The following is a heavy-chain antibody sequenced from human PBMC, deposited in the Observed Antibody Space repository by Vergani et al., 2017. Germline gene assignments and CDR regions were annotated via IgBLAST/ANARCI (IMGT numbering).Heavy chain of an antibody. Sequence: QAQLVESGGGVVQPGRSLRLSCAASGFAFSTYGMHWVRQTPGKGLEWVAVLSYDGRNKFYADSVKGRFAISRDNSNNMVFLQMNSLIPEDTAVFYCARDLYPRSSWFVFDYWGQGTPVIVSS. CDR2: LSYDGRNK. CDR3: ARDLYPRSSWFVFDY. V-gene: IGHV3-30*03. J-gene: IGHJ4*02. D-gene: IGHD6-13*01. CDR1: GFAFSTYG.